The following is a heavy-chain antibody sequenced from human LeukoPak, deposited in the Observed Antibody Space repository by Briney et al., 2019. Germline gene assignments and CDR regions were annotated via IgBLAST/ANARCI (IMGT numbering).Heavy chain of an antibody. V-gene: IGHV4-34*01. D-gene: IGHD4-17*01. CDR3: ARMGYGEFHYYYYMDV. Sequence: PSETLSLTCAAYGGSFSGYYWSWIRQPPRKGLEWIGEINHSGSTNYNPSLKSRVTISVDTSKNQFSLKLSSVTAADTAVYYCARMGYGEFHYYYYMDVWGKGTTVTVSS. J-gene: IGHJ6*03. CDR1: GGSFSGYY. CDR2: INHSGST.